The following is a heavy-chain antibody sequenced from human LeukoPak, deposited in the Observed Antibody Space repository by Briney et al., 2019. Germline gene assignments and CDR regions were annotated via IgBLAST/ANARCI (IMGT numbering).Heavy chain of an antibody. CDR3: ARGQARFGELYQFDY. J-gene: IGHJ4*02. Sequence: SETLSLTCAVYGGSFSGYYWSWIRQPPGKGLEWIGEINHSGSTNYNPSLKSRVTISVDTSKNQFSLKPSSVTAADTAVYYCARGQARFGELYQFDYWGQGTLVTVSS. V-gene: IGHV4-34*01. D-gene: IGHD3-10*01. CDR1: GGSFSGYY. CDR2: INHSGST.